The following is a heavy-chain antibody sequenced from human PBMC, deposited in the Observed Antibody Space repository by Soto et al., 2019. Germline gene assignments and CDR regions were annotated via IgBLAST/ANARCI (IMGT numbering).Heavy chain of an antibody. CDR1: GGSISSSSYY. V-gene: IGHV4-39*01. J-gene: IGHJ4*02. D-gene: IGHD3-16*02. CDR3: ARQEDYIWGSYRLY. CDR2: ICYSGST. Sequence: QLQLQESGPGLVKPSETLSLTCTVSGGSISSSSYYWGWIRQPPGKGLEWIGSICYSGSTYYNPSLKSRVTISVDTSKNQFSLKLSSVTAADTAVYYCARQEDYIWGSYRLYWGQGTLVTVSS.